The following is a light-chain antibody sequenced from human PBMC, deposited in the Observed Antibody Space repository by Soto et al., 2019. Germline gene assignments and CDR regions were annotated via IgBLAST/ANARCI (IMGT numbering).Light chain of an antibody. CDR1: QSVSSSY. CDR2: GAS. CDR3: QQYGSSPQT. J-gene: IGKJ2*01. V-gene: IGKV3-20*01. Sequence: EIVLMQSPGILSLSPGERATLSCRASQSVSSSYLAWYQQKPGQAPRLLIYGASSRATGIPDRFSGSGSGTDFTLTISRLEPEDFAVYYCQQYGSSPQTFGPGTKLEIK.